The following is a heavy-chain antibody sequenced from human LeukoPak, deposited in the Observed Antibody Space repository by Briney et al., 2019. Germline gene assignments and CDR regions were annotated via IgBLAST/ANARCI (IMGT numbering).Heavy chain of an antibody. V-gene: IGHV3-33*01. CDR3: ARDPGYSSSWSDDAFDI. Sequence: GGSLRLSCAASGFTFSSYGMHWVRQAPGKGLEWVAVIWYDGSNKYYADSVKGRFTISRDNSKNTLYLQMNSLGAEDTAVYYCARDPGYSSSWSDDAFDIWGQGTMVTVSS. CDR1: GFTFSSYG. CDR2: IWYDGSNK. J-gene: IGHJ3*02. D-gene: IGHD6-13*01.